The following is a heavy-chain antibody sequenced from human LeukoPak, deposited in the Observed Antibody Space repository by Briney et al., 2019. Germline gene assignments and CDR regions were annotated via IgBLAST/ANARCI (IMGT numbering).Heavy chain of an antibody. J-gene: IGHJ5*01. CDR3: ASSPRLTTSWFLFDS. D-gene: IGHD2-2*01. CDR1: GDSINSDF. CDR2: IYYSGST. Sequence: SETLSLTCTVSGDSINSDFWGWIRQPPGKVLECIGDIYYSGSTNYNPSLKTRLHLSVDTSKNRFSLKLSSVTAADTAVYYCASSPRLTTSWFLFDSWGHGTLVTVSS. V-gene: IGHV4-59*08.